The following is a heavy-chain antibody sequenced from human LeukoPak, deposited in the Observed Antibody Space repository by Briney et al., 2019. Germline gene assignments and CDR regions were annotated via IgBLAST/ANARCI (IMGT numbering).Heavy chain of an antibody. CDR2: ICPGDSDT. V-gene: IGHV5-51*01. J-gene: IGHJ6*02. CDR1: GYTFTSYW. D-gene: IGHD2-15*01. CDR3: ARRDGSIVYCCGGSCYSDYCHGMDV. Sequence: GESLKTSCKGSGYTFTSYWIGWVRRMPGKGLGWRGIICPGDSDTSYSPSFQGQFTISDDKSITTSYLKWSTLKASDTAMYYCARRDGSIVYCCGGSCYSDYCHGMDVWGQGTTVTVSS.